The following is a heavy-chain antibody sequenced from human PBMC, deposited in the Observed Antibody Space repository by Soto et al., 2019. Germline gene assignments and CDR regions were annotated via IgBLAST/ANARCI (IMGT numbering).Heavy chain of an antibody. J-gene: IGHJ6*02. Sequence: QVQLQESGPGLVKPSGTLSLTCAVSGDSISSSHWWTWVRQPPGKGLEWIGEIYQSETTNYNPSLKSQVTISGDKSKNQFSLTPGSGTAADTALYFCARGRGNTGYYGMGVWGQGTTVTVSS. CDR3: ARGRGNTGYYGMGV. CDR1: GDSISSSHW. V-gene: IGHV4-4*02. D-gene: IGHD3-16*01. CDR2: IYQSETT.